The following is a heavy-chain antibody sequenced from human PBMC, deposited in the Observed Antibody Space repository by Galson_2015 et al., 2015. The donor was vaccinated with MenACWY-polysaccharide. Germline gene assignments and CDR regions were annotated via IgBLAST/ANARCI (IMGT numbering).Heavy chain of an antibody. CDR3: TRDAQRGYSGYDYFFDY. Sequence: SLRLSCAASGFIFTSYAMSWVRQAPGKGLEWVSAIRSSGTNTYYADSVKGRFTISRDNAKNSLYLQMDSLRAEDTAVYYCTRDAQRGYSGYDYFFDYWGQGTLVTVSS. V-gene: IGHV3-23*01. D-gene: IGHD5-12*01. J-gene: IGHJ4*02. CDR1: GFIFTSYA. CDR2: IRSSGTNT.